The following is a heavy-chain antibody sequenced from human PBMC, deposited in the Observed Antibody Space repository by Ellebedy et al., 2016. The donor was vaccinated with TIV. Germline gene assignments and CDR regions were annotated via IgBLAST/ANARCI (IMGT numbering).Heavy chain of an antibody. J-gene: IGHJ3*02. Sequence: GESLKISCAASGFTFSSYWMSWVRQAPGKGLEWVANIKQDGSEKYYVDSVKGRFTISRDNAKNSLYLQMNSLRAEDTAVYYCAREAWTLDAFDIWGQGTMVTVSS. CDR2: IKQDGSEK. V-gene: IGHV3-7*01. D-gene: IGHD3/OR15-3a*01. CDR3: AREAWTLDAFDI. CDR1: GFTFSSYW.